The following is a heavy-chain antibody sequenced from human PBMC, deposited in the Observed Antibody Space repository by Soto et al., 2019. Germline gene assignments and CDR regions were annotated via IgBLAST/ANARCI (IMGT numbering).Heavy chain of an antibody. J-gene: IGHJ4*02. CDR2: IYYSGST. Sequence: SETLSLTCTVSGGSISSGDYYWSWIRQPPGKGLEWIGYIYYSGSTYYNPSLKSRVTISVDTSKNQFSLKLSSVTAADTAVYYCARVRVYGSGSSLFDYRGPGTLVTVFS. CDR1: GGSISSGDYY. V-gene: IGHV4-30-4*01. D-gene: IGHD3-10*01. CDR3: ARVRVYGSGSSLFDY.